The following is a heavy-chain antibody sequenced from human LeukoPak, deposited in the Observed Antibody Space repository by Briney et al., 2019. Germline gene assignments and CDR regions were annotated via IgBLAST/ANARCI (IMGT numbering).Heavy chain of an antibody. CDR1: GYSISSGYY. CDR3: ARAGWGAYCGGDCYSGWFDP. Sequence: SETLSLTCTVSGYSISSGYYWDWIRPPPGKGLEWIGTLSHSGSSYYNPSLKSRVTISVDTSKNQFSLKLSSVTAADTAVYYCARAGWGAYCGGDCYSGWFDPWGQGTLVTVSS. J-gene: IGHJ5*02. CDR2: LSHSGSS. V-gene: IGHV4-38-2*02. D-gene: IGHD2-21*02.